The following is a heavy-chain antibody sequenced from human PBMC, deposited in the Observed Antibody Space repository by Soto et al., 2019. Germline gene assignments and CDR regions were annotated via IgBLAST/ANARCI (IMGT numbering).Heavy chain of an antibody. D-gene: IGHD3-9*01. V-gene: IGHV3-53*01. Sequence: EVQLVESGGGLIQPGGSLRLSCAASGFTVSSNYMSWVRQAPGKGLEWVSVIYSGGSTYYADSVKGRFTISRDNSKNTLYLQMNSLRAEDTAVYYSARIDRVNYYYGMDVWGQGTTVTVSS. J-gene: IGHJ6*02. CDR3: ARIDRVNYYYGMDV. CDR1: GFTVSSNY. CDR2: IYSGGST.